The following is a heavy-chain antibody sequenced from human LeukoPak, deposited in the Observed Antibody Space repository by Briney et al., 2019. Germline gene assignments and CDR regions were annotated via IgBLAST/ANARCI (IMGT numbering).Heavy chain of an antibody. CDR1: GFTFSSYS. V-gene: IGHV3-21*03. CDR2: ISSSSSYI. D-gene: IGHD6-6*01. CDR3: ASGVPVDP. J-gene: IGHJ5*02. Sequence: GGSLRLSCAASGFTFSSYSMNWVRQAPGKGLEWVSSISSSSSYIHYADSVKGRFTISRDNAKNSLYLQMNSLRAEDTAVYYCASGVPVDPWGQGTLVTVSS.